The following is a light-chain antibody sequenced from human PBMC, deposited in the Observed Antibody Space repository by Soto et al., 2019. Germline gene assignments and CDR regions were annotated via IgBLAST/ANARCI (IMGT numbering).Light chain of an antibody. Sequence: DIHMTQSPSSLSASVGDRVTITCRASQSISNYLNWYQQKPGKAPNLLIYAASTLQSGVPSRFSGTESGTDFTLTISRLQPEDFATYYCQQSYSFPYTFGQGTKLEIK. V-gene: IGKV1-39*01. CDR1: QSISNY. J-gene: IGKJ2*01. CDR2: AAS. CDR3: QQSYSFPYT.